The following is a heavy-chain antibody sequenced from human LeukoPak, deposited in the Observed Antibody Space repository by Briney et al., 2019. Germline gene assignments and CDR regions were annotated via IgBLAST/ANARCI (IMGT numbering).Heavy chain of an antibody. CDR1: GFTFSSYW. Sequence: PGGSLRLSCAASGFTFSSYWMHWVRHAPGKGLVWVSRINSDGSSTSYADFVKGRFTISRDNAKNTLYLQMNSLRAEDTAVYYCANADSSGAVIGYWGQGTLVTVSS. J-gene: IGHJ4*02. V-gene: IGHV3-74*01. D-gene: IGHD3-22*01. CDR2: INSDGSST. CDR3: ANADSSGAVIGY.